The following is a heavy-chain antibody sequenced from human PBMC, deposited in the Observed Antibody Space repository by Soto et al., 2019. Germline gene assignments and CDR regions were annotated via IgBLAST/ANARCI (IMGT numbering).Heavy chain of an antibody. Sequence: QEQLVESGGGVVQPGTSLRLSCAVPGGIFHGYGMHWVRQAPGKGLEWVAIIRFDGSNEEYADSVKGRFTISRDNSKNTLYLKMITVGARDRAVYYCGGAGIGETVFRGYLDYWGGGTVLPASS. CDR1: GGIFHGYG. V-gene: IGHV3-33*01. CDR3: GGAGIGETVFRGYLDY. D-gene: IGHD1-1*01. CDR2: IRFDGSNE. J-gene: IGHJ4*02.